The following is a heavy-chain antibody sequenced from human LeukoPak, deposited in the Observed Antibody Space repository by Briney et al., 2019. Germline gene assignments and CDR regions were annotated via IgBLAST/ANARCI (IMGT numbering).Heavy chain of an antibody. CDR3: ARDDSSDY. CDR1: GLTFSSYA. J-gene: IGHJ4*02. CDR2: ISYDGSNK. Sequence: RSLRPSCAASGLTFSSYAMHWVRQAPGKGLEWVAVISYDGSNKYYADSVKGRFTISRDNSKNTLYLQMNSLRAEDTAVYYCARDDSSDYWGQGTLVTVSS. V-gene: IGHV3-30-3*01. D-gene: IGHD3-10*01.